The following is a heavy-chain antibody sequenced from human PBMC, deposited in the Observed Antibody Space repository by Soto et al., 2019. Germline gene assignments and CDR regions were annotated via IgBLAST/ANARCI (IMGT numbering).Heavy chain of an antibody. CDR2: IYPSGMP. CDR1: GCSISNNTYS. J-gene: IGHJ4*02. D-gene: IGHD5-18*01. CDR3: ARERGGYGLFDS. Sequence: TLSHTCTFSGCSISNNTYSWSWIRQPPGKGLEWIGYIYPSGMPFYNPSLRSRVTISIDRSNDQFSLNLKSVTAADTAVYYCARERGGYGLFDSWGQGTLVTVSS. V-gene: IGHV4-30-2*01.